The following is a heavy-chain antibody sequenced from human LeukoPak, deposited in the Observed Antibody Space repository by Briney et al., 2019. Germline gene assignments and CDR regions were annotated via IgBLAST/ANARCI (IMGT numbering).Heavy chain of an antibody. CDR2: ISSSSSYI. CDR3: AREGPYGDYFDY. J-gene: IGHJ4*02. D-gene: IGHD4-17*01. CDR1: GFTFSSYS. Sequence: GGPLRLSCAASGFTFSSYSMNWVRQAPGKGLEWVSSISSSSSYIYYADSVKGRFTISSDNAKNSLYLQMNSLGAEDTAVYYCAREGPYGDYFDYWGQGTLVTVSS. V-gene: IGHV3-21*01.